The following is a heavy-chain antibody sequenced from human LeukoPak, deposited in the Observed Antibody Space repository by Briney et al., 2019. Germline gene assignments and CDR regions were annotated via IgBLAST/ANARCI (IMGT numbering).Heavy chain of an antibody. J-gene: IGHJ4*02. Sequence: SQTLSLTCTVSGGSISSGDYYWSWIRQPPWKGLEWIGYIYYSGSTYYNPSLKSRVTISVDTSKNQFSLKLSSVTAADTAVYYCARGVVPAAIAFDYWCQGTLVTVSS. V-gene: IGHV4-30-4*08. CDR1: GGSISSGDYY. CDR3: ARGVVPAAIAFDY. D-gene: IGHD2-2*01. CDR2: IYYSGST.